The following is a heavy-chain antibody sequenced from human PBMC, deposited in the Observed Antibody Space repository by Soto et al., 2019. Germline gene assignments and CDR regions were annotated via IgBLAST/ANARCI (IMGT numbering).Heavy chain of an antibody. CDR1: GFTFSSYA. J-gene: IGHJ6*02. V-gene: IGHV3-23*01. CDR2: ISGSGGST. D-gene: IGHD3-3*01. CDR3: AKELRFLEWLPRDYYYYGADV. Sequence: GGSLRLSCAASGFTFSSYAMSWVRQAPGKGLEWVSAISGSGGSTYYADSVKGRFTISRDNSKNTLYLQMNSLRAEDTAVYYCAKELRFLEWLPRDYYYYGADVWGQGTTVTVSS.